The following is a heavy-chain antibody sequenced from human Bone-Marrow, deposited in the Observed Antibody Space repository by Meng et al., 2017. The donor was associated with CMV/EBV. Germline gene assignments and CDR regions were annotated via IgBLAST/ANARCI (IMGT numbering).Heavy chain of an antibody. CDR2: IKQDGSEK. CDR3: ARIYYDFWSGYHALTADY. D-gene: IGHD3-3*01. V-gene: IGHV3-7*01. Sequence: GESLKISCAASGFTFSSNWMSWVRQAPGKGLEWVANIKQDGSEKYYVDSVKGRFTISRDNAKNSLYLQMKSLRAEDTAGYYCARIYYDFWSGYHALTADYWGQGTLVTVSS. J-gene: IGHJ4*02. CDR1: GFTFSSNW.